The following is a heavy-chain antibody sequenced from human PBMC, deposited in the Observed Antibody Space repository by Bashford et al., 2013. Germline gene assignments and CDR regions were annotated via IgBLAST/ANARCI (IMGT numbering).Heavy chain of an antibody. Sequence: VRQGVQGRGVEWVSYISSSGSTIYYADSVKGRFTTSRDNGGNTVYLQMDSLRVEDTAVYYCTRDTFGYSDYWGQGTLVTVSS. V-gene: IGHV3-48*03. CDR3: TRDTFGYSDY. J-gene: IGHJ4*02. CDR2: ISSSGSTI. D-gene: IGHD5-18*01.